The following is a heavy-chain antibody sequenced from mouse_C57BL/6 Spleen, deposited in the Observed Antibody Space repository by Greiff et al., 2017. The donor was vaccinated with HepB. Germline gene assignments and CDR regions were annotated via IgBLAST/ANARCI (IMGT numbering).Heavy chain of an antibody. J-gene: IGHJ1*03. CDR1: GFTFNTYA. CDR3: VRDDSNSWYFDV. D-gene: IGHD2-5*01. V-gene: IGHV10-3*01. Sequence: DVQLQESGGGLVQPKGSLKLSCAASGFTFNTYAMHWVRQAPGKGLEWVARIRSKSSNYATYYADSVKDRFTISRDDSQSMLYLQMNNLKTEDTAMYYCVRDDSNSWYFDVWGTGTTVTVSS. CDR2: IRSKSSNYAT.